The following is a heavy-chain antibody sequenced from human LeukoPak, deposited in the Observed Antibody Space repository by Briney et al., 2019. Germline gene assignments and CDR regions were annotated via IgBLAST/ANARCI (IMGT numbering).Heavy chain of an antibody. CDR1: GFTFSSYS. J-gene: IGHJ4*02. CDR3: ARDPGIAAAGTPFDY. V-gene: IGHV3-21*01. D-gene: IGHD6-13*01. Sequence: GGSLRLSCAASGFTFSSYSMNWVRQAPGKGLEWVSSISSSSSYIYYADSVKGRFTISRDNAKNSLYLQMNSLRAEDTAVYYCARDPGIAAAGTPFDYWGQGTLVTVSS. CDR2: ISSSSSYI.